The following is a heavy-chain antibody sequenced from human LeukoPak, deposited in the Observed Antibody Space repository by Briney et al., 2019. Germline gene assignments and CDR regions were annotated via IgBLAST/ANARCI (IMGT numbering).Heavy chain of an antibody. CDR1: GFTFSNAW. CDR3: TTGGSPFWSGYYADFDY. V-gene: IGHV3-15*01. Sequence: PGGCLRLSCAASGFTFSNAWISWVRQAPGKGLEWVGRIKSKTDGGTTDYAAPVKGRFTISRDDSKNTLYLKMNSLKTEDTAVYYCTTGGSPFWSGYYADFDYWGQGTLVTVSS. J-gene: IGHJ4*02. D-gene: IGHD3-3*01. CDR2: IKSKTDGGTT.